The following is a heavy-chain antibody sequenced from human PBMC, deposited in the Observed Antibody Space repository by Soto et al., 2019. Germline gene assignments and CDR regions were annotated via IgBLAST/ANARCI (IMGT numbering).Heavy chain of an antibody. Sequence: SETLSLTCTVSGYPISTYYWSFIRQPPGKGLEWLGNIFSSGSANYNPSLKSRVTISVDTSKNQFSLKLKSVAAADTAVYYCARGTTYSGSPKLDDWGPGTLVTVS. CDR1: GYPISTYY. D-gene: IGHD1-26*01. CDR2: IFSSGSA. CDR3: ARGTTYSGSPKLDD. V-gene: IGHV4-59*01. J-gene: IGHJ4*02.